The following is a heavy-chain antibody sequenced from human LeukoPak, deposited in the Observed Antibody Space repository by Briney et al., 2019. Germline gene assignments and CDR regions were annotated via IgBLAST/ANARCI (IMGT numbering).Heavy chain of an antibody. J-gene: IGHJ5*02. CDR3: ARGLYYDFWSGYYTWFDP. D-gene: IGHD3-3*01. CDR1: GGTFSSYT. Sequence: ASVKVSCKASGGTFSSYTISWVRQAPGQGLEWMGRIIPILGIASYAQKFQGRVTITADKSTSTAYMELSSLRSEDTAVYYCARGLYYDFWSGYYTWFDPWGQGTLVTVSS. CDR2: IIPILGIA. V-gene: IGHV1-69*02.